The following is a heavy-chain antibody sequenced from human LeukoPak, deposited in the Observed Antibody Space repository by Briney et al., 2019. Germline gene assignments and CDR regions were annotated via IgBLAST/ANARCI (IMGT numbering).Heavy chain of an antibody. CDR2: ISDSGGNT. D-gene: IGHD6-6*01. CDR1: GFTFNSYP. Sequence: TGGSLRLSRAASGFTFNSYPMSWVRQAPWERLQWVSGISDSGGNTYYADSVRGRFTISRDNSKNTLYLQMNSLRAEDTAVYYCARHRSSWLIDYWGQGTLVTVSS. J-gene: IGHJ4*02. CDR3: ARHRSSWLIDY. V-gene: IGHV3-23*01.